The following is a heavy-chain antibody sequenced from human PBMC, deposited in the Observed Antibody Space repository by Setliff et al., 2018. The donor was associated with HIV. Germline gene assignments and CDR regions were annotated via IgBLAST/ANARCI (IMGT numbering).Heavy chain of an antibody. Sequence: PSETLSLTCTVSGGSISSGGYYWSWIRQHPGKGLEWIGYIYSSGSTYYNPSLKSRVTISVETSKNQFSLKLSFVTAADTAVYYCARRSAARPYYFDYWGQGTLVTVSS. CDR3: ARRSAARPYYFDY. CDR1: GGSISSGGYY. D-gene: IGHD6-6*01. CDR2: IYSSGST. V-gene: IGHV4-31*03. J-gene: IGHJ4*02.